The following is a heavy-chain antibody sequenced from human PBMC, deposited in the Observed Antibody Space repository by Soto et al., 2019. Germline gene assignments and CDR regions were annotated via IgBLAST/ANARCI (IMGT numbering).Heavy chain of an antibody. CDR2: IYHSGTT. CDR1: GGSVSSETHF. CDR3: AREDMSGTYYFDS. V-gene: IGHV4-61*03. D-gene: IGHD1-26*01. J-gene: IGHJ4*02. Sequence: SETLSLTCAVSGGSVSSETHFWSWIRQPPGKGLEWIGYIYHSGTTNSNPSLKGRLTISVDKSTNHFSLSLASVAAADTAIYYCAREDMSGTYYFDSWGQGIRVTVSS.